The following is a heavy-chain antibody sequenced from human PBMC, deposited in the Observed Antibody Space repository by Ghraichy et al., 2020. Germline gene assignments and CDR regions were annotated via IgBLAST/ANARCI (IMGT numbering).Heavy chain of an antibody. J-gene: IGHJ6*02. Sequence: SETLSLTCTVSGGSISSYYWSWIRQPPGKGLEWIRYIYYSGSTNYNPSLKSRVTISVDTSKNQFSLKLSSVTAADTAVYYCARLRGIAVAGTGDYYYGMDVWGQGTTVTVSS. CDR1: GGSISSYY. CDR3: ARLRGIAVAGTGDYYYGMDV. CDR2: IYYSGST. V-gene: IGHV4-59*08. D-gene: IGHD6-19*01.